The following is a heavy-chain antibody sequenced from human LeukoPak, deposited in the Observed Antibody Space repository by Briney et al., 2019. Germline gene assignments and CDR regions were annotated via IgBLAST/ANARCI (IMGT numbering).Heavy chain of an antibody. CDR1: GGSISSGGHY. CDR3: ASSSSTSSPDAFDI. V-gene: IGHV4-30-2*02. J-gene: IGHJ3*02. Sequence: SQTLSLTCTVSGGSISSGGHYWSWIRQPPGKGLEWIGYIYHSGSTYYNPSLKSRVTISVDRSKNQFSLKLSSVTAADTAVYYCASSSSTSSPDAFDIWGQGTMVTVSS. CDR2: IYHSGST. D-gene: IGHD2-2*01.